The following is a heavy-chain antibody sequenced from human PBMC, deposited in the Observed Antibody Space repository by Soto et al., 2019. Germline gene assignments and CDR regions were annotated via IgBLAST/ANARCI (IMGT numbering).Heavy chain of an antibody. V-gene: IGHV3-23*01. CDR1: GFSFTNFA. J-gene: IGHJ4*02. Sequence: PGGSLRLSCAASGFSFTNFAMSWVRQAPGKGLEWVAGIGASGDITWYADSVKGRLSISIDNSKNTLYLQLNSLRFEDTAVYYCAKDDFTDRGDDYFDYWGPGTLVTVSS. D-gene: IGHD2-21*02. CDR3: AKDDFTDRGDDYFDY. CDR2: IGASGDIT.